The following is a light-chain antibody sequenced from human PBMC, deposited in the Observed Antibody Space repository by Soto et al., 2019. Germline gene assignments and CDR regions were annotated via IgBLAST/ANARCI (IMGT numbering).Light chain of an antibody. Sequence: EIGCTQSPGTLSLSPGERATLSCRASQSVSSSYLAWYQQKPGQSPRLLIYDVSIRATGVPARFSGSGSGTDFTLTISRLEPEDFAVYYCQQYGSSPQWTFGQGTKVDI. J-gene: IGKJ1*01. CDR2: DVS. CDR1: QSVSSSY. CDR3: QQYGSSPQWT. V-gene: IGKV3-20*01.